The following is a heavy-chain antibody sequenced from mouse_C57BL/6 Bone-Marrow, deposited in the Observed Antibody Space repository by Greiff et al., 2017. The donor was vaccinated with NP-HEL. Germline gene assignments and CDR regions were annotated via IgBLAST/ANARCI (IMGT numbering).Heavy chain of an antibody. CDR1: GYTFTSYW. CDR3: ARQGNDYPYYFDY. D-gene: IGHD2-4*01. V-gene: IGHV1-53*01. J-gene: IGHJ2*01. Sequence: QVQLKQSGTELVKPGASVKLSCKASGYTFTSYWMHWVKQRPGQGLEWIGNINPSNGGTNYNEKFKSKATLTVDKSSSTAYMQLSSLTSEDSAVYYCARQGNDYPYYFDYWGQGTTLTVSS. CDR2: INPSNGGT.